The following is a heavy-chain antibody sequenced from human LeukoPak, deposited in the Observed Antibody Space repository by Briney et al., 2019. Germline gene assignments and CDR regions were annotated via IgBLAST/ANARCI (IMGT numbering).Heavy chain of an antibody. CDR2: ISGSGGST. CDR1: GFTFSSYA. Sequence: GGSLILSCAASGFTFSSYAMSWVRQAPGKGLEWVSAISGSGGSTYYADSVKGRFTISRDNSKNTLYLQMNSLRAEDTAVYYCAKDTHIAVAGVGYFDYWGQGTLVTVSS. D-gene: IGHD6-19*01. V-gene: IGHV3-23*01. CDR3: AKDTHIAVAGVGYFDY. J-gene: IGHJ4*02.